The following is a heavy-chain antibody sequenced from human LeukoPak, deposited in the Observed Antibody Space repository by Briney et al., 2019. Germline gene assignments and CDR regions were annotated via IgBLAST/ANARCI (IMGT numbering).Heavy chain of an antibody. J-gene: IGHJ4*02. Sequence: ASVTVSFMPSGYTFTDYFMHWVRQAPGQGREWMGWINPNSGERKYAQKFQGRVTLSRDTSISTAHMELSSLRSEDTAVYYCATAGTSFDSWGQGTLVTVSS. V-gene: IGHV1-2*02. CDR1: GYTFTDYF. D-gene: IGHD6-13*01. CDR2: INPNSGER. CDR3: ATAGTSFDS.